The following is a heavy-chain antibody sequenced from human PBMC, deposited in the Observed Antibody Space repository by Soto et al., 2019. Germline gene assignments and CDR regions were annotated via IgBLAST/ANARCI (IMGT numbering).Heavy chain of an antibody. V-gene: IGHV1-69*12. CDR1: GGAFSDNA. J-gene: IGHJ6*02. CDR3: ASWLKGPDIGNYYYGMDV. Sequence: QVQLVQSGAEVKKPGSSVKVSCKASGGAFSDNAFSWVGQAPGQGLEWLGGIMPIFRAPDYAQKFQGRVTITADQFTRTAYMEMNSLRSEDTAVYYCASWLKGPDIGNYYYGMDVWGQGTTVTVS. CDR2: IMPIFRAP. D-gene: IGHD2-15*01.